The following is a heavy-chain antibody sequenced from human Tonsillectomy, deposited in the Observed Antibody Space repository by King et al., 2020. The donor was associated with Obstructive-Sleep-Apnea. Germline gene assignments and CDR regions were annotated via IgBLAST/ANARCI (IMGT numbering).Heavy chain of an antibody. CDR1: GFTFSSYI. CDR3: ASYASSGYDGY. D-gene: IGHD3-22*01. CDR2: ITSNGAST. V-gene: IGHV3-64*01. Sequence: VQLVESGGGLVQPGGSLRLSCAASGFTFSSYILHWVRQAPGKGLEYVSGITSNGASTYYANSVKGRFTISRDNSKNTLYLQMGSLRAEDTAMYYCASYASSGYDGYWGQGTLVTVPS. J-gene: IGHJ4*02.